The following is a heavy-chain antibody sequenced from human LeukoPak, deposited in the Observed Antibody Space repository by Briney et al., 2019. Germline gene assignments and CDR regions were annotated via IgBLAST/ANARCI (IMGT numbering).Heavy chain of an antibody. CDR3: ARLGYSSSWEGSGDY. CDR1: GGSFSGYY. V-gene: IGHV4-34*01. D-gene: IGHD6-13*01. Sequence: SETLSLTCAVYGGSFSGYYWSWIRQPPGKGLEWIGEINHSGSTNYNPSLKSRVTISVDTSKNQFSLKLSSVTAADTAVYYCARLGYSSSWEGSGDYWGQGTLVTVSS. J-gene: IGHJ4*02. CDR2: INHSGST.